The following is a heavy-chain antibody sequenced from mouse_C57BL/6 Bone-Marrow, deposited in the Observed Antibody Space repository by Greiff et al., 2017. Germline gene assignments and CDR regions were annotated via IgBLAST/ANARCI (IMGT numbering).Heavy chain of an antibody. Sequence: VKVVESDAELVKPGASVKISCKVSGYTFTDHTIHWMKQRPEQGLEWIGYIYPRDGSTKYNEKFKGKATLTADKSSSTAYMQLNSLTSEDSAVYFCARGYSNYEYFDVWGTGTTVTVSS. CDR1: GYTFTDHT. V-gene: IGHV1-78*01. D-gene: IGHD2-5*01. CDR2: IYPRDGST. J-gene: IGHJ1*03. CDR3: ARGYSNYEYFDV.